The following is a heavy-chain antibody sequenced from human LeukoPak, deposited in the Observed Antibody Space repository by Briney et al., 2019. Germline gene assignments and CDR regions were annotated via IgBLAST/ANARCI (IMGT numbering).Heavy chain of an antibody. V-gene: IGHV3-74*01. J-gene: IGHJ4*02. CDR3: AREFPVSSSSRKFDY. CDR2: INSDGSST. CDR1: GFTFSSYW. Sequence: GGSLRLSCAASGFTFSSYWMYWVRQAPGKGLVWVSRINSDGSSTSYADSVKGRFTISRDNAKNTLYLQMNSLRAEDTAVYYCAREFPVSSSSRKFDYWGQGTLVTVSS. D-gene: IGHD6-6*01.